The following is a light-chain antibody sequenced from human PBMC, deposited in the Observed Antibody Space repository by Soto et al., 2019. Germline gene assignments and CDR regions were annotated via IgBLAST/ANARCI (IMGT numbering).Light chain of an antibody. Sequence: QSVLTQPPSASGTPGQRVTISCSGSSSGIGSDYVYWYQQLPGTAPKLLIYTNDQRPSGVPDRFSGSKSGTSASLAIGGLRSEDEAEYWCAAWDARLSAWVFGGGTKLTVL. J-gene: IGLJ3*02. CDR1: SSGIGSDY. CDR2: TND. V-gene: IGLV1-47*02. CDR3: AAWDARLSAWV.